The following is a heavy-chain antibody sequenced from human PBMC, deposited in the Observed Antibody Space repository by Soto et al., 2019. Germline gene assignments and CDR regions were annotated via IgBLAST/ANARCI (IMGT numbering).Heavy chain of an antibody. CDR2: LNSDGSIT. Sequence: GSLRLSCVASGFTFTSYWMHWVRQAPGKGLVWVSRLNSDGSITNYADSVKGRFTISRDNAKNTLFLQMNSLRAEDTAVYYCARGIKNYYGMDVWGQGTTVTVSS. V-gene: IGHV3-74*01. D-gene: IGHD2-15*01. CDR1: GFTFTSYW. J-gene: IGHJ6*02. CDR3: ARGIKNYYGMDV.